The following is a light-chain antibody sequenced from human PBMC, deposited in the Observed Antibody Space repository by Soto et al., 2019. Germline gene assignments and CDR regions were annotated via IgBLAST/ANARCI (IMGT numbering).Light chain of an antibody. CDR2: ETD. Sequence: EIVLTQSPATLSLSPGETATLSCRASQSVSNFLAWYQQKPGQAPRLLIYETDHRATGIPDRFSGSGTGTDFALTITSLEPEDFAVYYCQQRSSWPLTFGGGTRVE. V-gene: IGKV3-11*01. CDR3: QQRSSWPLT. CDR1: QSVSNF. J-gene: IGKJ4*01.